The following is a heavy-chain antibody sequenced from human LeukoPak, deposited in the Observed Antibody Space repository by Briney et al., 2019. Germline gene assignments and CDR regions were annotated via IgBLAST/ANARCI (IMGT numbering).Heavy chain of an antibody. CDR1: GGSISSYY. D-gene: IGHD3-9*01. Sequence: SETLSLTCTVSGGSISSYYWSWIRQPAGKGLEWIGRIYTSGSTTYNPSLKSRVTISVDTSKNQFSLKLSSVTAADTAVYYCARHRLLRYYDILTGLRWFDPWGQGTLVTVSS. J-gene: IGHJ5*02. V-gene: IGHV4-4*07. CDR3: ARHRLLRYYDILTGLRWFDP. CDR2: IYTSGST.